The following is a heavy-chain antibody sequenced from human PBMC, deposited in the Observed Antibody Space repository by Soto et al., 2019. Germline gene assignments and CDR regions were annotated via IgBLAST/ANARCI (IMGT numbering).Heavy chain of an antibody. CDR1: GFTFSSYA. J-gene: IGHJ5*02. V-gene: IGHV3-23*01. CDR2: ISGSGGST. Sequence: GGSLRLSCAASGFTFSSYAMSWVRQAPGKGLEWVSAISGSGGSTYYADSVKGRFTISRDNSKNTLYLQMNRLRAEDTAVYYCPKEHDFWSGTNWFDPWGQGTLVTVSS. D-gene: IGHD3-3*01. CDR3: PKEHDFWSGTNWFDP.